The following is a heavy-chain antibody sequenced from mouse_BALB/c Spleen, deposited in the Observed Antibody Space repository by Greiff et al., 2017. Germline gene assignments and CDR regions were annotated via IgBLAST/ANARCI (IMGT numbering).Heavy chain of an antibody. CDR1: GFTFSSYA. Sequence: EVQLVESGGGLVKPGGSLKLSCAASGFTFSSYAMSWVRQSPEKRLEWVAAISSGGSYTYYPDTVTGRFTISRDNAKNTLYLEMSSLRSEDTAMYYCARGINYFDYWGQGTTLTVAS. V-gene: IGHV5-9-4*01. CDR2: ISSGGSYT. J-gene: IGHJ2*01. CDR3: ARGINYFDY.